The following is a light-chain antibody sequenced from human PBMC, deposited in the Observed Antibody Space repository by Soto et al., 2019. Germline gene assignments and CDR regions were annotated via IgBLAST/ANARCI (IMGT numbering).Light chain of an antibody. J-gene: IGKJ4*01. CDR3: QQSYTTLT. Sequence: DIQMTQSPASLSASVGDRATITCRASQNIRSYLNWYQQKPREAPQLLIYLASSLQTGVPSRFSGRCSGKDFTLTISRLHPDDFASYYCQQSYTTLTFGGGTTVEIE. CDR1: QNIRSY. CDR2: LAS. V-gene: IGKV1-39*01.